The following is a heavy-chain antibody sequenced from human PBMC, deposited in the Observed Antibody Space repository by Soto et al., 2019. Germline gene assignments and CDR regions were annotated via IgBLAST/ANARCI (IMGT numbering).Heavy chain of an antibody. CDR2: IIPILGIA. Sequence: SVKVSCKASGGTFSSYTISWVRQAPGQGLEWMGRIIPILGIANYAQKFQGRVTITADKSTSTAYMELSSLRSEDTAVYYCAREDIVATVNYYYYYMDVWGKGTTVTVSS. CDR1: GGTFSSYT. CDR3: AREDIVATVNYYYYYMDV. V-gene: IGHV1-69*04. D-gene: IGHD5-12*01. J-gene: IGHJ6*03.